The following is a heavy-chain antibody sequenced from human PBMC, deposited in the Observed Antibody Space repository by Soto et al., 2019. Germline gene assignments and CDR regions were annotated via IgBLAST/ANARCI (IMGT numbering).Heavy chain of an antibody. J-gene: IGHJ4*02. CDR2: IYYSGST. CDR3: ARSGGAYGDYAFDY. V-gene: IGHV4-59*01. CDR1: GGSISSYY. Sequence: KTSETLSLTCTVSGGSISSYYWSWIRQPPGKGLEWIGYIYYSGSTNYNPSLKSRVTISVDTSKNQFSLKLSSVTAADTAVYYCARSGGAYGDYAFDYWGQGTLVTVSS. D-gene: IGHD4-17*01.